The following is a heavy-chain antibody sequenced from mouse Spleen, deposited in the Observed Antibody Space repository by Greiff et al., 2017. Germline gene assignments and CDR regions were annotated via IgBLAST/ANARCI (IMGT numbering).Heavy chain of an antibody. V-gene: IGHV5-17*01. CDR1: GFTFSDYG. J-gene: IGHJ4*01. D-gene: IGHD4-1*01. Sequence: EVHLVESGGGLVKPGGSLKLSCAASGFTFSDYGMHWVRQAPEKGLEWVAYISSGSSTIYYADTVKGRFTISRDNAKNTLFLQMTSLRSEDTAMYYCASQTGYYAMDYWGQGTSVTVSS. CDR2: ISSGSSTI. CDR3: ASQTGYYAMDY.